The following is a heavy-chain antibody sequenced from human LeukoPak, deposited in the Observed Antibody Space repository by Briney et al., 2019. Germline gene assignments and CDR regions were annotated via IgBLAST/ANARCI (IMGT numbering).Heavy chain of an antibody. V-gene: IGHV3-30*04. D-gene: IGHD6-13*01. CDR3: ARSPGIAAAGTVNWNDGYDS. CDR2: ISYDGSNK. Sequence: GGSLRLSCAASGFTFSSYAMHWVRQAPGKGLGWVAVISYDGSNKYYADSGKGRFTIARDNSKNTLYLQMNSLRAEDTAVYYCARSPGIAAAGTVNWNDGYDSWGQGTLVTVSS. J-gene: IGHJ4*02. CDR1: GFTFSSYA.